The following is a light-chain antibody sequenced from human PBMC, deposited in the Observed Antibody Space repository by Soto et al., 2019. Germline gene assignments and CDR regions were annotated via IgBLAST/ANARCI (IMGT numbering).Light chain of an antibody. V-gene: IGKV3-15*01. J-gene: IGKJ1*01. CDR2: GAS. Sequence: EIVMTQSPSTLSVAPGERATLSCRASQSVSSDLAWYHQKPGQPHRLLIYGASTRATGIPARFSGSGSGTEFTLTINSLQSEDFAVYYCQQDNNWPRTFGQGTKVEIK. CDR1: QSVSSD. CDR3: QQDNNWPRT.